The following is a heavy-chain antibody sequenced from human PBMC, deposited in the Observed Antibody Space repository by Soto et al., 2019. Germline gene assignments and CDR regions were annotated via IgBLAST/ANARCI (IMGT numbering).Heavy chain of an antibody. CDR1: GYTFTSYY. J-gene: IGHJ6*02. CDR3: AREYYGSGSYLLGPNYYYYGMDV. V-gene: IGHV1-46*01. CDR2: INPSGGST. Sequence: ASLKVSCKASGYTFTSYYIQWVRQAPGQGLEWMGIINPSGGSTSYAQKFQGRVTMTRDTSTSTVYMELSSLRSEDTAVYYCAREYYGSGSYLLGPNYYYYGMDVWGQGTTVTVSS. D-gene: IGHD3-10*01.